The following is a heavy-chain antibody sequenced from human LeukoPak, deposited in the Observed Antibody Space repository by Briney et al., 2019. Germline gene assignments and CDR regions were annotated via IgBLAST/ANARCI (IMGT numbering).Heavy chain of an antibody. CDR2: ISSSSSYI. D-gene: IGHD1-26*01. Sequence: PGGSLRLSCAASGFTFSSYSMNWVRQAPGKGLEWVSSISSSSSYIYYVDSVKGRFTISRDNAKNSLYLQMNSLRAEDTAVYYCAFRIVGARGWGQGTLVTVSS. J-gene: IGHJ4*02. V-gene: IGHV3-21*01. CDR3: AFRIVGARG. CDR1: GFTFSSYS.